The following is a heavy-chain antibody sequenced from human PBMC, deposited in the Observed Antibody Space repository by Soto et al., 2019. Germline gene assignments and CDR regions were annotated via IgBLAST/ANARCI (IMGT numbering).Heavy chain of an antibody. CDR2: INAANGDT. D-gene: IGHD2-15*01. J-gene: IGHJ4*02. CDR3: VWSCTGGSCSDY. CDR1: GYTFSSYG. V-gene: IGHV1-3*01. Sequence: ASVKVSCKASGYTFSSYGIHWVRQAPGQRLEWMGWINAANGDTKYSPKFQGRVTITRDTSTTTAYMELRSLTSDDTAVYYCVWSCTGGSCSDYWGQGTLVTVSS.